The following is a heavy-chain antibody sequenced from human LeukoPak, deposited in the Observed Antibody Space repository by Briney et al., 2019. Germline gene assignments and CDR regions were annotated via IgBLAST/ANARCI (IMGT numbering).Heavy chain of an antibody. D-gene: IGHD6-13*01. CDR3: ARDQVSIAGTGMDY. J-gene: IGHJ4*02. Sequence: DSVKGRFTISRDNAKNSLFLQMNSLRAEDTAVYYCARDQVSIAGTGMDYWGQGTLVTVSS. V-gene: IGHV3-11*04.